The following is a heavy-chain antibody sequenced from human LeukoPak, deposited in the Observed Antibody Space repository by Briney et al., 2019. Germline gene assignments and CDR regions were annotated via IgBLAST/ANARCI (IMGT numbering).Heavy chain of an antibody. CDR1: GFTFSSYW. V-gene: IGHV3-7*01. CDR3: ARRRPTVTTDYFDY. D-gene: IGHD4-17*01. J-gene: IGHJ4*02. Sequence: GGSLRLSCAASGFTFSSYWMSWVRQAPGKGLEWVANIKQDGSEKYYVDSVKGRFTISRDNAKNSLYLQMNSLRVEDTAVYYCARRRPTVTTDYFDYWGQGTLVTVSS. CDR2: IKQDGSEK.